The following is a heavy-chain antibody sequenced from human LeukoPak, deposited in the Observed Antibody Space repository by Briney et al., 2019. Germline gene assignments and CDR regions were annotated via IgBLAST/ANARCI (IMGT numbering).Heavy chain of an antibody. CDR1: GGSFSGCY. CDR2: INHSGST. D-gene: IGHD3-3*01. V-gene: IGHV4-34*01. CDR3: ARGEGYDFWSGYQIDY. Sequence: SETLSLTCAVYGGSFSGCYWSWIRQPPGKGLEWIGEINHSGSTNYNPSLKSRVTISVDTSKNQFSLKLSSVTAADTAVYYCARGEGYDFWSGYQIDYWGQGTLVTVSS. J-gene: IGHJ4*02.